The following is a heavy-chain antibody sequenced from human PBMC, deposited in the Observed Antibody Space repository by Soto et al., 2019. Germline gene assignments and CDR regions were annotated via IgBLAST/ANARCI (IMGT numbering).Heavy chain of an antibody. J-gene: IGHJ2*01. Sequence: ASVKVSCKASGYTFTGYYMHWVRQAPGQGLEWMGWMNPNSGNTGYAQKFQGRVTMTRNTSISTAYMELSSLRSEDTAVYYCARASDKSYWYFDLWGRGTLVTVS. D-gene: IGHD3-9*01. V-gene: IGHV1-8*02. CDR3: ARASDKSYWYFDL. CDR1: GYTFTGYY. CDR2: MNPNSGNT.